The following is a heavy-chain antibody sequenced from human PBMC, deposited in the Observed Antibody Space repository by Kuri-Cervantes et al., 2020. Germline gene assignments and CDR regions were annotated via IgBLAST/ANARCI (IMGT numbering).Heavy chain of an antibody. V-gene: IGHV3-30-3*01. Sequence: GGSLRLSCAASGFTFSSYAMHWVRQAPGKGLEWVAVISYDGSNKYYADSVKGRFTISRDNSKNTLYLQMNSLRAEDTAVYYCARVAYYDILTTHDAFDIWGQGTMVTVSS. CDR2: ISYDGSNK. D-gene: IGHD3-9*01. CDR1: GFTFSSYA. J-gene: IGHJ3*02. CDR3: ARVAYYDILTTHDAFDI.